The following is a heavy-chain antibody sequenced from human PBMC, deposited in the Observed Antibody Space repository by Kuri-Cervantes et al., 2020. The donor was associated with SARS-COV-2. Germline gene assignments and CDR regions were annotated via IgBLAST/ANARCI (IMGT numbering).Heavy chain of an antibody. CDR2: ISAYNGNT. D-gene: IGHD3-10*01. V-gene: IGHV1-18*01. CDR3: ARGESLLWFGEGAPIDY. Sequence: ASVKVSCKASGYTFTSYGISWVRQAPGQGLEWMGWISAYNGNTNYAQKLQGRVTMTTDTSTSTAYMELSSLRSEDTAVYYCARGESLLWFGEGAPIDYWGQGTLVTVSS. J-gene: IGHJ4*02. CDR1: GYTFTSYG.